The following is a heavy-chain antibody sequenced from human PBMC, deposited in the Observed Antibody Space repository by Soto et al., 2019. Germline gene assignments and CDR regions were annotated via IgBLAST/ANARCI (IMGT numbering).Heavy chain of an antibody. D-gene: IGHD2-8*01. J-gene: IGHJ5*01. Sequence: GESLKISCKGFGYTFTTFWISWVRQMPGKGLEWMGRIDPGDTYATYSPAFQGHVTISADKATSTAYLQWSSLKASDTAMYYCARIYCTTTARDSLFASWAQGTRVPVS. CDR1: GYTFTTFW. CDR2: IDPGDTYA. V-gene: IGHV5-10-1*01. CDR3: ARIYCTTTARDSLFAS.